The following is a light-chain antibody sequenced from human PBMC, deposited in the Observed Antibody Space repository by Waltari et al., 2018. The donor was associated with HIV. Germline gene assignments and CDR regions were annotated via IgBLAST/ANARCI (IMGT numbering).Light chain of an antibody. J-gene: IGLJ3*02. V-gene: IGLV2-23*02. CDR1: HSDFGSHNL. CDR3: CSFADTNTWV. CDR2: EVI. Sequence: QSALTQPASVSGFPGQSITLSCPATHSDFGSHNLVPWYQHHPGRAPNLIIYEVIKRPSGVSHRFSGAKSGNTASLTISGLQAEDEADYYCCSFADTNTWVFGGGTKLTVL.